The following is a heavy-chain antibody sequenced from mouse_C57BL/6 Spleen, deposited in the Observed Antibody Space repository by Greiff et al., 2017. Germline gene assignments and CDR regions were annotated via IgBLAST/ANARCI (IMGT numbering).Heavy chain of an antibody. J-gene: IGHJ4*01. CDR2: INPSSGYT. CDR3: ARGKDY. CDR1: GSPFTGYT. V-gene: IGHV1-4*01. Sequence: VHLVESGAELARPGASVKLSCKASGSPFTGYTMHWVKQRPGQGLEWIGYINPSSGYTKYNQKFKAKAPLSADKSSSTAYMQLSSLTSEGSAVYYCARGKDYWGQGTSVTVSS.